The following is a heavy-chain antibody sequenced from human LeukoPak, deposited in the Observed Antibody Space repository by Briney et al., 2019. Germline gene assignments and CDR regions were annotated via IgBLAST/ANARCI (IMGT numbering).Heavy chain of an antibody. D-gene: IGHD3-22*01. V-gene: IGHV3-66*02. J-gene: IGHJ3*02. CDR2: IYSGGST. CDR1: GFTVSSNY. CDR3: ARQYTKIVVVDAFDI. Sequence: GGSLRLSCAASGFTVSSNYMSWVRQAPRKGLEWVSVIYSGGSTYYADSVKGRFTISRDNSKNTLYLQMSSLRAEDTAVYYCARQYTKIVVVDAFDIWGQGTMVTVSS.